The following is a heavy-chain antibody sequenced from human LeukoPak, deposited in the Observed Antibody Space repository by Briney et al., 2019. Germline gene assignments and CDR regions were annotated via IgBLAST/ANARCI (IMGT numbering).Heavy chain of an antibody. V-gene: IGHV3-53*01. D-gene: IGHD1/OR15-1a*01. CDR2: IYSGGTT. CDR1: GFTVSSNF. Sequence: PGGSLRLSCAASGFTVSSNFMSWGREAPGKGLGWGSVIYSGGTTYYADSVKGRFTISRDNSKNTLYLQMTSLRAEDTAVYYCARDGYGNNYMDVWGKGTTVTVSS. J-gene: IGHJ6*03. CDR3: ARDGYGNNYMDV.